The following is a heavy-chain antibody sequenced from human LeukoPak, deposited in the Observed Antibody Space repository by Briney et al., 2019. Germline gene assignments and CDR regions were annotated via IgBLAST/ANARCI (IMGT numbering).Heavy chain of an antibody. Sequence: SETLSLTCTVSGGSTSVYYWSWIRQPPGKGLEWIGYIYYSGSTNYNPSHKSRVTISVDTSKNQFSLKLSSVTAADTAVYYCARDRRGSGLDYWGQGTLVTVSS. CDR3: ARDRRGSGLDY. V-gene: IGHV4-59*01. CDR2: IYYSGST. D-gene: IGHD2-15*01. CDR1: GGSTSVYY. J-gene: IGHJ4*02.